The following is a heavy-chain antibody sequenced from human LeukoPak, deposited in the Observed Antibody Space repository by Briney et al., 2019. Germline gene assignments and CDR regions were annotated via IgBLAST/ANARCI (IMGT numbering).Heavy chain of an antibody. Sequence: SQTLSLTCAISGDGVSGNTIAWNWIRQSPSRGLEWLGRTYYRSKWYNEYAVSVTSRLSINADTSRNQFSLHLNSVTPEDTAVYYCTREARGIGFDYWGQGTLVTVSS. J-gene: IGHJ4*02. V-gene: IGHV6-1*01. CDR2: TYYRSKWYN. CDR3: TREARGIGFDY. CDR1: GDGVSGNTIA.